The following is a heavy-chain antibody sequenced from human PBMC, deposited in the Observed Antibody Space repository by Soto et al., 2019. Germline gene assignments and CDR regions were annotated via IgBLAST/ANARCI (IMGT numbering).Heavy chain of an antibody. J-gene: IGHJ6*03. V-gene: IGHV3-23*01. CDR2: ISGSGGTT. CDR3: ARDEYYYGSGANYYYYMDV. Sequence: GGSLRLSCAASGFTFNNYAMSWVRQAPGEGLEWVSAISGSGGTTYYAESVKGRFTISRDNSKNTLYLQMSSLRAEDAAVYYSARDEYYYGSGANYYYYMDVWGKGTTVTVSS. CDR1: GFTFNNYA. D-gene: IGHD3-10*01.